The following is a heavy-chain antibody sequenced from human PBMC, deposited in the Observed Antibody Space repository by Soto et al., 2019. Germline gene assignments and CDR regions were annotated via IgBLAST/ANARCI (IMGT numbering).Heavy chain of an antibody. CDR3: ARERVATYDAFDI. J-gene: IGHJ3*02. Sequence: ETLSPNCTVPGRSISSYYWSWIRQPPGKGLEWIGYIYSSASTNYNHPQKSRVTISVDTSKNQYSLKLSSVTAADTAVYYGARERVATYDAFDIWGQGTMVTVSS. CDR2: IYSSAST. CDR1: GRSISSYY. D-gene: IGHD1-26*01. V-gene: IGHV4-59*01.